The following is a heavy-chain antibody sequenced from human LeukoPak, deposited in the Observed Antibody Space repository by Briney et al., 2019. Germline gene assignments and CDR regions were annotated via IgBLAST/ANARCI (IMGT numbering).Heavy chain of an antibody. CDR1: GYTFTSYG. J-gene: IGHJ6*03. V-gene: IGHV1-18*01. Sequence: ASVKVSCKASGYTFTSYGISWVRQAPGQGLEWMGWISAYNGNTNYAQKLQGRVTMTTDTSTSTAYMELRSLRSDDTAVYYCARARIAAAGRQSGYYYYMDVWGKGTTVTVSS. D-gene: IGHD6-13*01. CDR2: ISAYNGNT. CDR3: ARARIAAAGRQSGYYYYMDV.